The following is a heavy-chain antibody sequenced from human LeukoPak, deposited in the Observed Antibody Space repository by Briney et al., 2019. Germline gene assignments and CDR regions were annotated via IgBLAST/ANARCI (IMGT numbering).Heavy chain of an antibody. CDR3: ARVRRLDYYYYYYMDV. CDR2: IYYSGST. Sequence: PSETLSLTCTVSGGSISSYYWSWIRQPPGKGLEWIGYIYYSGSTNYNPSLKSRVTISVDTSKNQFSLKLSSVTAADTAVYYCARVRRLDYYYYYYMDVWGKGTTVTISS. J-gene: IGHJ6*03. D-gene: IGHD3-9*01. V-gene: IGHV4-59*01. CDR1: GGSISSYY.